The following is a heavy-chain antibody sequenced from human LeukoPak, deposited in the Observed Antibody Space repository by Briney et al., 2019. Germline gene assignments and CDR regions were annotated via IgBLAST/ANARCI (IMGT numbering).Heavy chain of an antibody. CDR1: GYSFTSYW. V-gene: IGHV5-51*01. J-gene: IGHJ4*02. CDR3: ARGSRVDCSSTSCYFF. Sequence: GESLKISCKGSGYSFTSYWIGWVRQMPGKGLEWMGIIYPGDSDTRYSPSFQGQVTISADKSISTAYLQWSSLKASDTAMYYCARGSRVDCSSTSCYFFWGQGTLVTVSS. D-gene: IGHD2-2*01. CDR2: IYPGDSDT.